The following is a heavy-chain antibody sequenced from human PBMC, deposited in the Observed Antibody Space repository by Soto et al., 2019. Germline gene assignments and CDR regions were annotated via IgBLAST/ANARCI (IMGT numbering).Heavy chain of an antibody. CDR2: IYHTGTT. J-gene: IGHJ4*02. CDR3: ARPYFSSSSMFDY. CDR1: CDSISSSTYY. Sequence: KASETLSLTCTVSCDSISSSTYYWGWIRQPPGKGLEWIGCIYHTGTTYYNPSLKSRATISVDTSKNQFSLKLSSVTAADTAVYYCARPYFSSSSMFDYWGQGTLVTVSS. V-gene: IGHV4-39*01. D-gene: IGHD6-6*01.